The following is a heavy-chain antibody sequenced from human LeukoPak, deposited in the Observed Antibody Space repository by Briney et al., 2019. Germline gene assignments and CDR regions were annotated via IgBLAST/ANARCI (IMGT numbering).Heavy chain of an antibody. CDR1: GFTFDDYA. CDR2: ISWDGGST. V-gene: IGHV3-43D*03. CDR3: AKDGGGSGDFWGKFYYYYYMDV. Sequence: GGSLRLSCAASGFTFDDYAMHWVRQAPGKGLEWVSLISWDGGSTYYADSVKGRFTISRDNSKNSLYLQMNSLRAEDTALYYCAKDGGGSGDFWGKFYYYYYMDVWGKGTTVTVS. J-gene: IGHJ6*03. D-gene: IGHD3-3*01.